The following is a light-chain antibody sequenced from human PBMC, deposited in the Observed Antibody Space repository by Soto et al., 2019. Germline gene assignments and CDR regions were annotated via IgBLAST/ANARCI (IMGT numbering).Light chain of an antibody. CDR3: MQALQTPPFVSPPPQYT. CDR1: QSLLHSNGYNY. V-gene: IGKV2-28*01. CDR2: LGS. Sequence: DIVMTQSPLSLPVTPGEPASISCRSSQSLLHSNGYNYLDWYLQKPGQSPQLLIYLGSNRSSGVPDRFSGSGSGTDFTLKISRVEAEDVGVYYCMQALQTPPFVSPPPQYTFGQGTKLEIK. J-gene: IGKJ2*01.